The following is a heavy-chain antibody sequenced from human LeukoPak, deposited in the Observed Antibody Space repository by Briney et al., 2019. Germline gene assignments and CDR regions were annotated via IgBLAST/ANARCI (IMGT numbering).Heavy chain of an antibody. CDR2: IKQDGSER. CDR1: GFTFSSYW. Sequence: PGGSLRLSCAASGFTFSSYWMTWVRQAPGKGLEWVANIKQDGSERNYVDSVKGRFAISRDNAKNSLYLQMSSLRDEDTAVYYCAREGYGSHALDIWGQGTMVTVSS. CDR3: AREGYGSHALDI. V-gene: IGHV3-7*01. J-gene: IGHJ3*02. D-gene: IGHD3-10*01.